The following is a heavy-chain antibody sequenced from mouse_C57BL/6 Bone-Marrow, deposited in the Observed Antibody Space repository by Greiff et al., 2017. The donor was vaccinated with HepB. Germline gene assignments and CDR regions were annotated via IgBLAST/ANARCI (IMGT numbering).Heavy chain of an antibody. V-gene: IGHV1-7*01. CDR1: GYTFTSYW. D-gene: IGHD1-1*01. Sequence: VKVVESGAELAKPGASVKLSCKASGYTFTSYWIHWVKQRPGQGLEWIGYINPSSGYTKYNQKFKDKATLTADKSSSTAYMQLSSLTYEDSAVYYCASDYYGSPPFAYWGQGTLVTVSA. CDR3: ASDYYGSPPFAY. J-gene: IGHJ3*01. CDR2: INPSSGYT.